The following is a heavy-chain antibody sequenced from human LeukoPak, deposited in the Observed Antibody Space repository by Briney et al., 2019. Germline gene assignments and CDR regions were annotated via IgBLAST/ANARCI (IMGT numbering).Heavy chain of an antibody. D-gene: IGHD2-2*01. CDR1: GFTFSRYW. CDR3: AAMGSASD. J-gene: IGHJ4*02. Sequence: PGGSLRLSCAASGFTFSRYWMSWVRQVPRKGLEWVANIKQDGGEIYYVDSVKGRFTISRDNAKNSLYLQMNSLRAEDTAVYHCAAMGSASDWGQGTLVTVSS. CDR2: IKQDGGEI. V-gene: IGHV3-7*03.